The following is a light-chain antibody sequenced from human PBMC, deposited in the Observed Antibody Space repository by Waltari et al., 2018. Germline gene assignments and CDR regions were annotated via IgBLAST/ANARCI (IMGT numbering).Light chain of an antibody. V-gene: IGLV2-14*03. CDR3: SSYMSSYQV. Sequence: QSALTQPASVSGSPGQSITISCTGPSVDVGGYNYVSWYQQHPGKAPKLLVYDVSDRPSGISNRFSGSKSDNTASLTISGLQAEDEADYYCSSYMSSYQVFGGGTKLTVL. CDR2: DVS. CDR1: SVDVGGYNY. J-gene: IGLJ3*02.